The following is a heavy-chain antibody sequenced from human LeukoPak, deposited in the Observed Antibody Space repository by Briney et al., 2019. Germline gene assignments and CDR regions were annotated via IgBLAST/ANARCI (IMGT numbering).Heavy chain of an antibody. D-gene: IGHD5-18*01. J-gene: IGHJ6*02. CDR1: GFTVSSNY. CDR2: IYSGGST. CDR3: ARERTSYGYYYYYGMDV. Sequence: GGSLRLSCVASGFTVSSNYMSWVRQAPGKGLEWVSVIYSGGSTYYADSVKGRFTISRDNSKNTLYLQTNSLRAEDTAVYYCARERTSYGYYYYYGMDVWGQGTTVTVSS. V-gene: IGHV3-53*01.